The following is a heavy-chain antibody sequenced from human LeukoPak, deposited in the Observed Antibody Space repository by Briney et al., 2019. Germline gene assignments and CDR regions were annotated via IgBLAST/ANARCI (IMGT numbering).Heavy chain of an antibody. CDR1: GYSISSGYY. J-gene: IGHJ4*02. CDR2: IYHSGST. CDR3: ASESSNFDY. V-gene: IGHV4-38-2*01. D-gene: IGHD1-26*01. Sequence: SETLSLTCAVSGYSISSGYYWGWIRQPPGKGLEWIGSIYHSGSTYYNPSLKSRVTISVDTSKNQFSLKLSSVTAADTAVYYCASESSNFDYRGQGTLVTVSS.